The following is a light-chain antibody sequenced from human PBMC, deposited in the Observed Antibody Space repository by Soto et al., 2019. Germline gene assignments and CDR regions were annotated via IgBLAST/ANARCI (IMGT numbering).Light chain of an antibody. V-gene: IGKV1-5*01. CDR2: DAS. CDR1: QSISSW. J-gene: IGKJ1*01. Sequence: DVQLTQSQSSLSASVGDRVTITCRASQSISSWLAWYQQKPGKAPKLLIYDASSLESGVPSRFSGSGSGTEFTLTISSLQPDDCATYYCQHYNSYSEAFGQGTKVDI. CDR3: QHYNSYSEA.